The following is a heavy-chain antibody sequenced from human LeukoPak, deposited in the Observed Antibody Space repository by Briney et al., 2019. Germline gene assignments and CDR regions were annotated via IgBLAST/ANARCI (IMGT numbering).Heavy chain of an antibody. CDR1: GFNSNTYS. CDR2: IRSSSNTI. CDR3: ARGRWFGESLPAHFEY. D-gene: IGHD3-10*01. Sequence: GGSLRLSCAASGFNSNTYSMNWVRQAPGKGLEWVSYIRSSSNTIYYADSVKGRFTISRDNATNSLYLQMTTLRAEDTAVYYCARGRWFGESLPAHFEYWGQGTLVTVSS. V-gene: IGHV3-48*01. J-gene: IGHJ4*02.